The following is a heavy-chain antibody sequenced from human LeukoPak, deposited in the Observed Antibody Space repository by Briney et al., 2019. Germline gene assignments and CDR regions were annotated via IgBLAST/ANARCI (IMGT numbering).Heavy chain of an antibody. D-gene: IGHD2-2*01. CDR3: ARDSLARYCSSTSCYESYYYYGMDV. CDR1: GYTFTGYY. CDR2: INPNSGGT. Sequence: ASVKVSCKASGYTFTGYYMHWVRQAPGQGLEWMGWINPNSGGTNYAQKFQGWVTMTRDTSISTAYMELSRLRSDDTAVYYCARDSLARYCSSTSCYESYYYYGMDVWGQGTTVTVSS. J-gene: IGHJ6*02. V-gene: IGHV1-2*04.